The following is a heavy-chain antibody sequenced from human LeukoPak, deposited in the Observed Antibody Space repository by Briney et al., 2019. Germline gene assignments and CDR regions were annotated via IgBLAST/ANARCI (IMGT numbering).Heavy chain of an antibody. D-gene: IGHD6-13*01. V-gene: IGHV1-2*02. CDR2: INPNSGGT. J-gene: IGHJ4*02. CDR3: ARDLSGSWYYFDY. CDR1: GYTFTGYY. Sequence: GASVKVSCKASGYTFTGYYMHWVRQAPGQGLEWMGWINPNSGGTNYAQEFQGRVTMTRDTSISTAYMELSRLRSDDTAVYYCARDLSGSWYYFDYWGQGTLVTVSS.